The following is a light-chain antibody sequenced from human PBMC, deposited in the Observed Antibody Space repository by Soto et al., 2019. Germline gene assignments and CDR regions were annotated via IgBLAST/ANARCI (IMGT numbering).Light chain of an antibody. J-gene: IGLJ2*01. CDR3: QVWDASSENVV. V-gene: IGLV3-21*04. Sequence: SSELTQPPSVSVAPGKTARITCGGNNIGIKSVHWYQQKPGQAPVLVIYYDNDRPSGIPERFSGSNSGNTASLTISWVEVGDEADYYCQVWDASSENVVFGGGTKLTVL. CDR2: YDN. CDR1: NIGIKS.